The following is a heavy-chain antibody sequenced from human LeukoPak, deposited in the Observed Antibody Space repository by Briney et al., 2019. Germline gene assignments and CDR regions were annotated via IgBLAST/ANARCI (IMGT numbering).Heavy chain of an antibody. CDR3: ARRSGSGYYYY. D-gene: IGHD3-22*01. V-gene: IGHV4-4*07. CDR2: IYGSGNT. CDR1: GDSILSND. Sequence: PSETLSLTCSVSGDSILSNDWSWIRQPAGKGLEWIGHIYGSGNTNYNPSLKSRVTMSVDNSKNQFSLKLSSVTAADTAVYYCARRSGSGYYYYWGQGTLVTVSS. J-gene: IGHJ4*02.